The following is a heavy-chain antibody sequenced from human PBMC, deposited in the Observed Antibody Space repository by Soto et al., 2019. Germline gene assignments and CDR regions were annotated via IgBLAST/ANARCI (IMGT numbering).Heavy chain of an antibody. Sequence: QLQLQESGPGLVKPSETLSLTCTVSGGSISSSSHYWGWIRQPPGKGLEWIGSIYYTGSTYYNPSLKSRVTISVDTSKDQFSLKVNSVAAADTAVYYCARQEGGNFGYWGQGTLVTVSS. CDR1: GGSISSSSHY. CDR3: ARQEGGNFGY. V-gene: IGHV4-39*01. J-gene: IGHJ4*02. D-gene: IGHD3-16*01. CDR2: IYYTGST.